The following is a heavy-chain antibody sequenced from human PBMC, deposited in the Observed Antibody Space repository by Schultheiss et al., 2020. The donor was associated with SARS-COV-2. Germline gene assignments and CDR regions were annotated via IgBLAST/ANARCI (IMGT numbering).Heavy chain of an antibody. J-gene: IGHJ4*02. Sequence: GGSLRLSCAASGFTFSSYAMHWVRQAPGKGLEWVAVISYDGSNKYYADSVKGRFTISRDNSKNTLYLQMNSLRAEDTAVYYCARAMTTVVTRNYFDYWGQGTLVTVSS. D-gene: IGHD4-23*01. CDR3: ARAMTTVVTRNYFDY. CDR2: ISYDGSNK. CDR1: GFTFSSYA. V-gene: IGHV3-30*07.